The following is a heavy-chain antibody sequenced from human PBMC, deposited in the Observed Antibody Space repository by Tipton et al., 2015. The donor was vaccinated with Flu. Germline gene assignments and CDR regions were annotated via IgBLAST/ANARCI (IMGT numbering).Heavy chain of an antibody. V-gene: IGHV3-30*02. D-gene: IGHD1-14*01. CDR3: AKVRESYNLDD. CDR1: GFTFRTNG. Sequence: SLRLSCAASGFTFRTNGMHWVRQAPGKGLEWVAHIRSDETTEYADSVKGRFTISRDNSKNTLYLQMNSLRPEDTAIYYCAKVRESYNLDDWGQGTRVTVSS. J-gene: IGHJ4*02. CDR2: IRSDETTE.